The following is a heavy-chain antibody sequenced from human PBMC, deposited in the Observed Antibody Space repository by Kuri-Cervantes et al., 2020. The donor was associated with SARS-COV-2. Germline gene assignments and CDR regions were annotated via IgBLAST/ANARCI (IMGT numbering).Heavy chain of an antibody. Sequence: GSLRLSCAFYGESFSGYYWNWIRQSPGKGLEWIGEVNHRGSTYYNPSLKSRVTISVDTSKNQFSLKLSSVTAADTAVYYCARHSEYGDYVPPGGAFDIWGQGTMVTVSS. CDR3: ARHSEYGDYVPPGGAFDI. CDR1: GESFSGYY. CDR2: VNHRGST. V-gene: IGHV4-34*01. J-gene: IGHJ3*02. D-gene: IGHD4-17*01.